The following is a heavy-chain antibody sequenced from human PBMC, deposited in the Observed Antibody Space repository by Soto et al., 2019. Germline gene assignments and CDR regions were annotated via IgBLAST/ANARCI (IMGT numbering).Heavy chain of an antibody. CDR1: GYTFTSYG. J-gene: IGHJ6*02. CDR2: ISGYNGNT. V-gene: IGHV1-18*01. CDR3: ARDLEFIGARPAAITSRVVSYYYYFGMDI. Sequence: QVQLVQSGAEVKKPGASVKVSCKASGYTFTSYGISWVRQAPGQGLEWMGWISGYNGNTKYAQKLQGRVTMTTDTSTSTAYMDVRSLRSDDTAVYYLARDLEFIGARPAAITSRVVSYYYYFGMDIVSQVTMVSIS. D-gene: IGHD2-2*01.